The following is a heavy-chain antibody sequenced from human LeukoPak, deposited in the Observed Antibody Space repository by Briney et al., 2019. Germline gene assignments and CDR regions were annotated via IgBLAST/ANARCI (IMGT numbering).Heavy chain of an antibody. CDR1: GFPFSSXW. D-gene: IGHD5-24*01. Sequence: XGSXRLSCAASGFPFSSXWMSWVRQAPGKGLEWVANIKPDGSEKSYVDSVKGRFTISRDNAKNSLYLQMNSLRAEDTAVYYCARGQMAGYWGQGTLVXVSS. J-gene: IGHJ4*02. V-gene: IGHV3-7*05. CDR3: ARGQMAGY. CDR2: IKPDGSEK.